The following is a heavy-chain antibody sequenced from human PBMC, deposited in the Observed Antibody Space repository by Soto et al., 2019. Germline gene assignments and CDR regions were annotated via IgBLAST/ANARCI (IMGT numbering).Heavy chain of an antibody. V-gene: IGHV3-30*18. CDR1: GFTFSSYG. J-gene: IGHJ6*02. CDR2: ISYDGSNK. D-gene: IGHD2-15*01. Sequence: QVQLVESGGGVVQPGRSLRLSCAASGFTFSSYGMHWVRQAPGKGLEWVAVISYDGSNKYYADSVKGRFTISRDNSKNTLYLQMNSLRAEDTAVYYCAKALGYCSGGSCYSGYYYYYYGMDVWGQGTTVTVSS. CDR3: AKALGYCSGGSCYSGYYYYYYGMDV.